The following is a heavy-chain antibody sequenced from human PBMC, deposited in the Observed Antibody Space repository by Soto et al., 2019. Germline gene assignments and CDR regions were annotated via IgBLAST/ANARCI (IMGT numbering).Heavy chain of an antibody. Sequence: QIQLVQSGGEVKKPGASVKVSCKASGYTFRSYCISWVRQAPGQVLEWVGWISAYNGDTHYAPKFQDRITLTTETSTDTAYMELRSPRLDDTAVYYCARDWSRYYDNSGLIWFYWGQGSLVTVSS. CDR3: ARDWSRYYDNSGLIWFY. J-gene: IGHJ4*02. CDR2: ISAYNGDT. V-gene: IGHV1-18*04. D-gene: IGHD3-22*01. CDR1: GYTFRSYC.